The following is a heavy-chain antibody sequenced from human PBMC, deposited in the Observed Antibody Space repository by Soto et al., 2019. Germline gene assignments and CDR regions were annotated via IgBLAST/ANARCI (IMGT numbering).Heavy chain of an antibody. V-gene: IGHV1-69*13. CDR3: ASKIVTPGYHYYDY. D-gene: IGHD3-9*01. CDR1: GGTFSSYA. J-gene: IGHJ4*02. CDR2: IIPIFGTA. Sequence: GASVKVSFKASGGTFSSYAISWVRQAPGQGLEWMGGIIPIFGTANYAQKFQGRVTITADESTSTAYMELNSLGAEDTAVYYCASKIVTPGYHYYDYWGQGTLVTVSS.